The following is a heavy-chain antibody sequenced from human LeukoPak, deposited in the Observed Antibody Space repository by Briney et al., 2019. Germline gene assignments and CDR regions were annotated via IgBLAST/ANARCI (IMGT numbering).Heavy chain of an antibody. CDR2: MNPNSGNT. V-gene: IGHV1-8*03. D-gene: IGHD6-19*01. J-gene: IGHJ4*02. CDR1: GYTFTSYD. Sequence: GASVKVSCKASGYTFTSYDINWVRQATGQGLEWMGWMNPNSGNTGYAQKFQGRVTITRDTSASTAYMELSSLRSEDTAVYYCARDFAVWSSGWYGLGYWGQGTLVTVSS. CDR3: ARDFAVWSSGWYGLGY.